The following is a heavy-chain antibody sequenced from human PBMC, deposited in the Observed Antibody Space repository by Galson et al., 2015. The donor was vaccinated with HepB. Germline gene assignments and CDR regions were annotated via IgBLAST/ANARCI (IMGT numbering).Heavy chain of an antibody. CDR1: GFTFSSYT. V-gene: IGHV3-23*01. Sequence: SLRLSCAASGFTFSSYTMTWVRQAPGKGLEWVSAISGSGASTYYADSVKGRFTISRDNSKNTLYLQMNSLRAEDTAVYYYASGPRIAAAPRRWGQGTLVTVSS. CDR3: ASGPRIAAAPRR. CDR2: ISGSGAST. J-gene: IGHJ4*02. D-gene: IGHD6-13*01.